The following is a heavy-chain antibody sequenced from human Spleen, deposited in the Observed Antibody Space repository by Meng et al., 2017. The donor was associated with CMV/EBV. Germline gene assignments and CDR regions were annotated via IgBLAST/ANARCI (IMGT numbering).Heavy chain of an antibody. CDR1: GFTVSSNY. Sequence: GGSLRLSCAASGFTVSSNYMSWVRQAPGKGLEWVSVIYSGGSTYYADSVKGRFTISRDNSKNTLYLQMNSLRAEDTAVYYCARDLSEWSYYYYGMDVWGQGTTVTVSS. V-gene: IGHV3-53*01. J-gene: IGHJ6*02. D-gene: IGHD3-3*01. CDR2: IYSGGST. CDR3: ARDLSEWSYYYYGMDV.